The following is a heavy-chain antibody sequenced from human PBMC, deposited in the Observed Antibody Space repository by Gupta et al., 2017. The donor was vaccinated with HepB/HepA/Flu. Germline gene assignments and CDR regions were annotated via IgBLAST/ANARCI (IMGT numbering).Heavy chain of an antibody. CDR3: AKERGYSGYDLNYYYYMDV. CDR1: GGSISSXXXX. CDR2: IYYSGST. D-gene: IGHD5-12*01. J-gene: IGHJ6*03. V-gene: IGHV4-39*02. Sequence: QLXLQESXPGLVXXSETLSLTCXVSGGSISSXXXXXGXXXXXXXKGLEWIGSIYYSGSTYYNPSLKSRVTISVDTSKNQFSLKLSSVTAADTAVYYCAKERGYSGYDLNYYYYMDVWGKGTTVTVSS.